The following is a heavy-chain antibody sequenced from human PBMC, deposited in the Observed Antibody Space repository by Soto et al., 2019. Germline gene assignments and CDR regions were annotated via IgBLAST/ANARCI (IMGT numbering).Heavy chain of an antibody. CDR3: ATQGGSSYFQH. CDR1: GFTFSSYG. D-gene: IGHD6-13*01. CDR2: IWYDGSNK. J-gene: IGHJ1*01. Sequence: GGSLRLSCAASGFTFSSYGMHWVRQAPGKGLEWVAVIWYDGSNKYYADSVKGRFTISRDNSKNTLYLQMNSLRAEDTAVYYCATQGGSSYFQHWGQGTLVTVSS. V-gene: IGHV3-33*01.